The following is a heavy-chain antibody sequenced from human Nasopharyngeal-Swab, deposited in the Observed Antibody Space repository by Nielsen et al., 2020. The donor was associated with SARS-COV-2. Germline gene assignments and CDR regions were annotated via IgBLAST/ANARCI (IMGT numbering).Heavy chain of an antibody. CDR2: ISGSGGST. J-gene: IGHJ6*02. CDR1: GFTFGSYA. Sequence: GGSLGLSCAASGFTFGSYAMSWDRQAPGKGLEWVSAISGSGGSTYYADSVKGRFTISRDNSRNTLYLQMNSLRAEDTAVYYCAKGGGYSYYYGMDVWGQGTTVTVSS. V-gene: IGHV3-23*01. CDR3: AKGGGYSYYYGMDV. D-gene: IGHD5-18*01.